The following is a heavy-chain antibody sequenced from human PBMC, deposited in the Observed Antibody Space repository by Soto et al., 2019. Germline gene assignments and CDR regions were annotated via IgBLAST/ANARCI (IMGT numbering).Heavy chain of an antibody. V-gene: IGHV1-2*02. J-gene: IGHJ3*02. CDR2: INANSGGT. CDR1: GYTFTGYY. Sequence: ASVKVSCKASGYTFTGYYMHWVRQAPGQGLEWMGWINANSGGTNFAQRFKGRVTMTRDTSISTAYMELSRLKSDDTAVYSCAREGAGNSASFDIWGQGTMVTVPS. CDR3: AREGAGNSASFDI. D-gene: IGHD1-26*01.